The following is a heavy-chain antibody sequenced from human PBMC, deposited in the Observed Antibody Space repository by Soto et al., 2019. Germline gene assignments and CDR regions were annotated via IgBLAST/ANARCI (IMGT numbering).Heavy chain of an antibody. V-gene: IGHV1-2*04. Sequence: QVQLVQSGAEVKEPGASVKVSCKASGYTFTSYGLNWVRQAPGQGLEWMGWINPNSGGTNYAQKFQGWVTMTRDTSISTAYMELSRLRSDDTAVYYCARDARGDEAPMDYWGQGTLVTVSS. CDR2: INPNSGGT. CDR3: ARDARGDEAPMDY. CDR1: GYTFTSYG. D-gene: IGHD3-10*01. J-gene: IGHJ4*02.